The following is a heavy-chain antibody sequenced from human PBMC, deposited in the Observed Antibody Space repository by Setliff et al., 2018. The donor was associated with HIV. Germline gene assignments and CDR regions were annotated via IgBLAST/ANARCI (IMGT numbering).Heavy chain of an antibody. D-gene: IGHD1-26*01. V-gene: IGHV3-7*03. CDR3: ANLWEMGA. J-gene: IGHJ5*02. Sequence: GESLKISCAASGFTFSTHWMSWVRQAPGRGLDWVANINPDGSENHYVDSVKGRFTISRDNAKDSLYLEMNSLRAEDTAVYLCANLWEMGAWGQGTLVTVSS. CDR1: GFTFSTHW. CDR2: INPDGSEN.